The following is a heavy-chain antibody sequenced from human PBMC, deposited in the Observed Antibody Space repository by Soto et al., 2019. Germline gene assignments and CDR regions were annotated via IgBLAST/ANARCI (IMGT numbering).Heavy chain of an antibody. CDR3: ARDISTTYNWFDP. CDR1: GFTFSSYA. J-gene: IGHJ5*02. CDR2: ISYDGSNK. V-gene: IGHV3-30-3*01. Sequence: SLRLSCAASGFTFSSYAMHWVRQAPGRGLEWVAVISYDGSNKYYADSVKGRFTISRDNSKNTLYLQMNSLRAEDTAVYYCARDISTTYNWFDPWGQGTLVTVSS. D-gene: IGHD2-2*01.